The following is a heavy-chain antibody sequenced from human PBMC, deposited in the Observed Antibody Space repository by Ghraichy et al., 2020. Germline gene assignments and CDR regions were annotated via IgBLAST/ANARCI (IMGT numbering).Heavy chain of an antibody. CDR3: ARRVAATYFDW. D-gene: IGHD5-12*01. Sequence: SETLSLTCTVSGGSISSNNYYWDWIRQPPGKGLEWIGSIYYGGSSSYNPSLKSRVTISMDTSKNQFSLKLSSVTAADTAIYYCARRVAATYFDWWGQGTLVTVPS. V-gene: IGHV4-39*01. J-gene: IGHJ4*02. CDR2: IYYGGSS. CDR1: GGSISSNNYY.